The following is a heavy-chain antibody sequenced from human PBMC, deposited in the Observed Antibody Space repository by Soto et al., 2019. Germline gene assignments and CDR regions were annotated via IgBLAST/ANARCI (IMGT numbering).Heavy chain of an antibody. Sequence: VQLVESGGGLVQPGGSLRLSCGASGFTFRTYWLSWVRQVPGKGLEWVANINQDGSEKNYVDSVKGRFTISRDNAKNSLHLQMSSLRAEVTALYYCARDGSTSWYSYDYHGMDVWGQGTTVTVSS. CDR3: ARDGSTSWYSYDYHGMDV. CDR1: GFTFRTYW. V-gene: IGHV3-7*05. J-gene: IGHJ6*02. CDR2: INQDGSEK. D-gene: IGHD5-18*01.